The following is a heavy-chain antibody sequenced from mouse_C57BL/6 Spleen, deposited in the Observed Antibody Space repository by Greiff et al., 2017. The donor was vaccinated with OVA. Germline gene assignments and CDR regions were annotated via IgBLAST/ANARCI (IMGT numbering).Heavy chain of an antibody. V-gene: IGHV5-17*01. CDR2: ISSGSSTI. CDR3: ARADYYGSSLFDY. J-gene: IGHJ2*01. Sequence: EVKLVESGGGLVKPGGSLTLSCAASGFTFSDYGMHWVRQAPEKGLEWVAYISSGSSTIYYADTVKGRFTISRDNAKNTLFLQMTSLRSEDTAMYYCARADYYGSSLFDYWGQGTTLTVSS. CDR1: GFTFSDYG. D-gene: IGHD1-1*01.